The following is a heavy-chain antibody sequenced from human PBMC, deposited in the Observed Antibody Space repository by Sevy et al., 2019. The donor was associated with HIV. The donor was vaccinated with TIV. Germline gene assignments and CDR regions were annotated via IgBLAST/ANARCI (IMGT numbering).Heavy chain of an antibody. CDR3: ARLPGGGYDSHAFDI. Sequence: GGSLRLSCAASGFTFSSYAMHWVRQAPGKGLEWVAVISYDGSNKYYAASVKGRFTISRDNSKNTLYLQMNSLSAEDTAVYYCARLPGGGYDSHAFDIWGQGTMVTVSS. D-gene: IGHD5-12*01. V-gene: IGHV3-30-3*01. CDR1: GFTFSSYA. J-gene: IGHJ3*02. CDR2: ISYDGSNK.